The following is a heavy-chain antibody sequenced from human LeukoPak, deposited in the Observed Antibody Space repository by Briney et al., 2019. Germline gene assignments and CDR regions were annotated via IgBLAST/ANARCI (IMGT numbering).Heavy chain of an antibody. CDR1: GGTFSSYA. Sequence: GASVMVSCKASGGTFSSYAISWVRQAPGQGLEWMGGIIPIFGTANYAQKFQGRVTITADESTSTAYMELSSLRSEDTAVYYCARKLLYYYDSSGYYPFDYWGQGTLVTVSS. J-gene: IGHJ4*02. V-gene: IGHV1-69*13. D-gene: IGHD3-22*01. CDR3: ARKLLYYYDSSGYYPFDY. CDR2: IIPIFGTA.